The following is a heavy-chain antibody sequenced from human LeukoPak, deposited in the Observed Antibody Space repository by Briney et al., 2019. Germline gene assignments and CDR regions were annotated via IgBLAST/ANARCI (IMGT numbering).Heavy chain of an antibody. Sequence: SETLSLTCTVSGGSISSGGYYWSWIRQHPGKGLEWIGYIYYSGSTYYNPSLKSRVTISVDTSKNQFSLKLSSVTAADTAVYYCARWLAVAGTVDYWGQGTLVTVSS. V-gene: IGHV4-31*03. CDR3: ARWLAVAGTVDY. J-gene: IGHJ4*02. D-gene: IGHD6-19*01. CDR2: IYYSGST. CDR1: GGSISSGGYY.